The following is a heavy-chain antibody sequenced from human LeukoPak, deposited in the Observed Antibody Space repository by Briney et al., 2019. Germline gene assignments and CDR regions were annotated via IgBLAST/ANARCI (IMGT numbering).Heavy chain of an antibody. CDR3: ACPSPYTYYYDSSGYYLH. D-gene: IGHD3-22*01. V-gene: IGHV4-38-2*01. CDR1: GYSISSGYY. CDR2: IYHSGST. J-gene: IGHJ4*02. Sequence: PSETLSLTCAVSGYSISSGYYWGWIRQPPGKGLEWIGSIYHSGSTYYNPSLKSRVTISVDTSKNQFSLKLSSVTAADTAVYYCACPSPYTYYYDSSGYYLHWGQGTLVTVSS.